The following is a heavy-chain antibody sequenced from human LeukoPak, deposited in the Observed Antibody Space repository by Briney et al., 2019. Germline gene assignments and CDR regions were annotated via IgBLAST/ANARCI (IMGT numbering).Heavy chain of an antibody. J-gene: IGHJ1*01. CDR3: ARGPSYFQH. CDR2: TYYRSKWYK. V-gene: IGHV6-1*01. CDR1: GDSVSSNSAT. Sequence: SQTLSLTCAISGDSVSSNSATWHWIRQSPSRGLEWLGRTYYRSKWYKYYAVSVKGRITINPDTSKNQFSLQLNSVTPEDTAVYYCARGPSYFQHWGQGTLVTVSS.